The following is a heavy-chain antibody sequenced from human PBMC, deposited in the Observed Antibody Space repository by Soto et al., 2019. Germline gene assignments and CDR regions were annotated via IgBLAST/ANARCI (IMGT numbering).Heavy chain of an antibody. J-gene: IGHJ3*02. D-gene: IGHD6-13*01. CDR2: ISGSGGST. V-gene: IGHV3-23*01. Sequence: GGSLRLSCVASGFTFSSYAMSWVRQAPGKGLEWVSAISGSGGSTYYADSVKGRFTISRDNSKNTLYLQMNSLRAEDTAVYYCAKDGEYSSSWYESLGAFDIWGQGTMVTVSS. CDR1: GFTFSSYA. CDR3: AKDGEYSSSWYESLGAFDI.